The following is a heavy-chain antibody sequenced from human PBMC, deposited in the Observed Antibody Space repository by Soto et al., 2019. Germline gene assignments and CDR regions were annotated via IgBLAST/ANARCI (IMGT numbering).Heavy chain of an antibody. CDR3: VTESGSTYGYFDH. CDR1: GGSVTSDEDY. D-gene: IGHD5-18*01. Sequence: SETLSLTCTVSGGSVTSDEDYWTWIRQSPGKGLEWIGYVSNSGSTGYNPSLKTRLSMSVDRSKNQFTLRLTSVTAADTAVYFCVTESGSTYGYFDHWGQGTQVTVSS. CDR2: VSNSGST. V-gene: IGHV4-30-4*01. J-gene: IGHJ4*02.